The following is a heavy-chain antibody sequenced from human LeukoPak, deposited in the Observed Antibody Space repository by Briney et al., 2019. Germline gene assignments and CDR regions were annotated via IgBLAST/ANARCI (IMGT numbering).Heavy chain of an antibody. D-gene: IGHD6-6*01. J-gene: IGHJ4*02. CDR3: ARDRFSSSLDY. CDR1: GGSISSSSYY. CDR2: IYYSGST. Sequence: PSETLSLTCTVSGGSISSSSYYWGWIRQPPGKGLEWIGSIYYSGSTYYNPSLKSRVTISVDTSKNQFSLKLSSVTAADTAVYYCARDRFSSSLDYWAREPWSPSPQ. V-gene: IGHV4-39*07.